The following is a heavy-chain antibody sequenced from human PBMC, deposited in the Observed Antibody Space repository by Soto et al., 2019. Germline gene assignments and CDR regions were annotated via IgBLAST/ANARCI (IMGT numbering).Heavy chain of an antibody. CDR2: IIPIYGTA. V-gene: IGHV1-69*01. Sequence: QVQLVQSGAEVKKPGSSVKVSCKASGGTFSSFTISWVRQAPGQGLEWMGGIIPIYGTANYAQKFQGRVTITADASTRTAYMELSSLRSEDTAIYYCAKGGPFTGGFDPWGQGTLVTVSA. J-gene: IGHJ5*02. CDR3: AKGGPFTGGFDP. CDR1: GGTFSSFT. D-gene: IGHD3-16*01.